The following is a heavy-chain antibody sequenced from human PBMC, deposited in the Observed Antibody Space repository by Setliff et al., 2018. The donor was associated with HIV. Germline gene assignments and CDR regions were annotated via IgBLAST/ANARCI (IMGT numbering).Heavy chain of an antibody. Sequence: PGGSLRLSCASFGFTFSSYWMHWVRQAPGKGLVWVSRINSDGSDTRYADSVKGRFTISRDSSENTLYFQMDSLRVEDTAVYYCAKGRGFYDYWGQVTLVTVSS. CDR3: AKGRGFYDY. V-gene: IGHV3-74*01. D-gene: IGHD3-22*01. J-gene: IGHJ4*02. CDR2: INSDGSDT. CDR1: GFTFSSYW.